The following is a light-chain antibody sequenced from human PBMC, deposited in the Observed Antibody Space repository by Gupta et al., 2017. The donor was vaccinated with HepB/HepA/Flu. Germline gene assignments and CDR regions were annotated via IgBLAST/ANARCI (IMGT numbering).Light chain of an antibody. V-gene: IGLV2-14*03. CDR3: TSYKTRSPCV. CDR2: DVG. CDR1: STDVGVYNY. Sequence: QSALTQPASVSGSPGQSITISCTGTSTDVGVYNYVSWYQQPPAKAPKLMCYDVGNRPSGPSRCCEAYYAATTALINTCGHQAEDEAYYYCTSYKTRSPCVFGGGTKVTVL. J-gene: IGLJ2*01.